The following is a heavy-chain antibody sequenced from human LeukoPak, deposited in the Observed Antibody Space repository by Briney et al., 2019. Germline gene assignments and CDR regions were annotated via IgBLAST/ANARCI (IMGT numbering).Heavy chain of an antibody. CDR2: ITHRGRT. J-gene: IGHJ3*01. CDR3: ARGLEYYDSRGYHYLDAFDP. V-gene: IGHV4-34*01. CDR1: GGSFSGYQ. D-gene: IGHD3-22*01. Sequence: PSETLSLTCVVYGGSFSGYQWSWIRQPPGKGLEWIGEITHRGRTKYNPSLKSRVSISGDTSNKQFSLKLSSVTAADTAVYYCARGLEYYDSRGYHYLDAFDPWGQGTMVTVSS.